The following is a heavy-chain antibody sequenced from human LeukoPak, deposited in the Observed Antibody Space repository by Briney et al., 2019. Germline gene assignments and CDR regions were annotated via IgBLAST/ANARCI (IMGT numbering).Heavy chain of an antibody. CDR1: GFSLRNSGMC. CDR3: ARSYYHYGMDV. Sequence: SGPALVKPTQTLTLTCTFSGFSLRNSGMCVSWIRQPPGKALEWLARIDWDDDKHYSTSLKTRLNISKGTSKNQVVLTMTNMDPVDTATYFCARSYYHYGMDVWGQGTTVTVSS. V-gene: IGHV2-70*11. CDR2: IDWDDDK. J-gene: IGHJ6*02.